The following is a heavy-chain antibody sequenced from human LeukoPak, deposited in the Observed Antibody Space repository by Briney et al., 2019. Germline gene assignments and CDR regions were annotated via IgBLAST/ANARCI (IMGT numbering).Heavy chain of an antibody. CDR3: ARGPSGWGSLDS. Sequence: PGGSLRPSCAASGFTFSSYWMHWVRQAPGKGLVWVSRINSDGSSTNYADSVKGRFTISRDNAKNTLYLQAKSLRAEDTAVYYCARGPSGWGSLDSWGQGTLVTVSS. CDR1: GFTFSSYW. V-gene: IGHV3-74*01. J-gene: IGHJ4*02. D-gene: IGHD7-27*01. CDR2: INSDGSST.